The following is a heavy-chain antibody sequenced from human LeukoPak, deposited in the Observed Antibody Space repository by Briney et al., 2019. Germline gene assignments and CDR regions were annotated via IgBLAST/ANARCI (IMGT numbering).Heavy chain of an antibody. CDR2: IYTSGNT. D-gene: IGHD2-2*02. J-gene: IGHJ4*02. CDR1: GGSISSYY. V-gene: IGHV4-4*07. CDR3: ARGGGYCSSTSCYNFDY. Sequence: SETLSLTCTVSGGSISSYYWSWIRQPAGKGLEWIGRIYTSGNTNYNPSLKSRVTMSVDTSKNQFSLKLSSVTAADTAVYYCARGGGYCSSTSCYNFDYWGQGTLVTVSS.